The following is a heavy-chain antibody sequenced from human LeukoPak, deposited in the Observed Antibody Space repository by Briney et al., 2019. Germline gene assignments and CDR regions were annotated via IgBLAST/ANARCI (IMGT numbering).Heavy chain of an antibody. J-gene: IGHJ5*02. V-gene: IGHV7-4-1*02. D-gene: IGHD6-13*01. Sequence: ASVKVSCKASGYTFTSYAMNWVRQAPGQGLEWMGWINTNTGNPTYAQGFTGRFVFSLDTSVSTAYLQISSLKAEDTAVYYCARGLEQQLVHGWFDPWGQGTLVTVSS. CDR3: ARGLEQQLVHGWFDP. CDR1: GYTFTSYA. CDR2: INTNTGNP.